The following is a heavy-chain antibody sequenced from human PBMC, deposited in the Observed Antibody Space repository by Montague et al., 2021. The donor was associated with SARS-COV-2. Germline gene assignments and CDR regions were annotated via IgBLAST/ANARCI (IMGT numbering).Heavy chain of an antibody. CDR2: ISGSGGST. D-gene: IGHD3-10*01. Sequence: FLRLSCAASGFTFSSYAMSWVRQAPGKGLKWVSAISGSGGSTNYTDSVKGRFTISRDNSKNTLYLQMNSLRAEDTDVYYCAKGLRFGGALATGGFDIWGQGTMVTVSS. CDR3: AKGLRFGGALATGGFDI. CDR1: GFTFSSYA. J-gene: IGHJ3*02. V-gene: IGHV3-23*01.